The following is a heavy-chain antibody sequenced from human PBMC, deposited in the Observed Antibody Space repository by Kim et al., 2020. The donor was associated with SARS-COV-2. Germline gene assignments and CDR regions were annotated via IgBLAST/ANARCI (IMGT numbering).Heavy chain of an antibody. CDR2: ISYDGSNK. CDR3: AKEYEWSAWGGDYYYGMDV. CDR1: GFTFSSYG. V-gene: IGHV3-30*18. D-gene: IGHD3-3*01. J-gene: IGHJ6*02. Sequence: GGSLRLSCAASGFTFSSYGMHWVRQAPGKGLEWVAVISYDGSNKYYADSVKGRFTISRDNSKNTLYLQMNSLRAEDTAVYYCAKEYEWSAWGGDYYYGMDVWGQGTTVTVSS.